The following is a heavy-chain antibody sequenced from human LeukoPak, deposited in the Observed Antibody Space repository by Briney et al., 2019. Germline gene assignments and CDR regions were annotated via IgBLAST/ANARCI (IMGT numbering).Heavy chain of an antibody. CDR1: GFIFSNYA. Sequence: GRSLRLSCAASGFIFSNYAMHWVRQAPGQGLEWMGIINPSGGSTSYAQKFQGRVTMTRDMSTSTVYMELSSLRSEDTAVYYCARDRSSSSPDFDYWGQGTLVTVSS. D-gene: IGHD6-6*01. J-gene: IGHJ4*02. V-gene: IGHV1-46*01. CDR3: ARDRSSSSPDFDY. CDR2: INPSGGST.